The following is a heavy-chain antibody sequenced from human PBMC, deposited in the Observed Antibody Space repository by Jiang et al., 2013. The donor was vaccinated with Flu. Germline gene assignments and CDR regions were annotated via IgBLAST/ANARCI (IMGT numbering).Heavy chain of an antibody. V-gene: IGHV6-1*01. CDR3: ARGQDSSGYYYVGYYGMDV. CDR2: TYYRSKWYN. CDR1: GDSVSSNSAA. D-gene: IGHD3-22*01. Sequence: QTLSLTCAISGDSVSSNSAAWNWIRQSPSRGLEWLGRTYYRSKWYNDYAVSVKSRITINPDTSKNQFSLQLNSVTPEDTAVYYCARGQDSSGYYYVGYYGMDVWGQGTTVTVSS. J-gene: IGHJ6*02.